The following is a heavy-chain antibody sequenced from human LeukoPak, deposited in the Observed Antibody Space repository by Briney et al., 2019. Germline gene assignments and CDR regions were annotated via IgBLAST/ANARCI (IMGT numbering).Heavy chain of an antibody. CDR3: ASIVGARTSGFDY. J-gene: IGHJ4*02. CDR1: GYIFTAYY. Sequence: ASVKVSCKGSGYIFTAYYMHWVRQAPGQGLERMGWTNPNSGDTNYVQKFQGRVTMTRDTSISTAYMELSRLRSDDTAVYYCASIVGARTSGFDYWGQGTLVTVSS. D-gene: IGHD1-26*01. V-gene: IGHV1-2*02. CDR2: TNPNSGDT.